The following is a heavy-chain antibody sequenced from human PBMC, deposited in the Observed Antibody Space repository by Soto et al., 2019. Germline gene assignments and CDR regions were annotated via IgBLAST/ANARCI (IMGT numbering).Heavy chain of an antibody. Sequence: QVQLVQSGAEVKKPGASVKVSCKASGYTFTSYGISWVRQAPGQGLEWMGWISAYNGNTNYAQKLQGRVTMTTDTSTSTAYMELRRLRSDDTAVYYCARDKPESWEGFGNWFDPWGQGTLVTVSS. V-gene: IGHV1-18*01. D-gene: IGHD1-26*01. CDR3: ARDKPESWEGFGNWFDP. J-gene: IGHJ5*02. CDR2: ISAYNGNT. CDR1: GYTFTSYG.